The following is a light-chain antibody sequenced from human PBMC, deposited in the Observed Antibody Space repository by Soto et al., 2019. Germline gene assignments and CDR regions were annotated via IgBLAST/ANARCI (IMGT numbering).Light chain of an antibody. J-gene: IGKJ4*01. CDR2: DAS. V-gene: IGKV1-9*01. CDR3: QQLNGYLELT. Sequence: DIQLTQSPSFLSASVGDRVTITCRASQGISTYLAWYQQKLGKAPKLLIYDASTLQGGVPSRFSGSRSGTEFTLTISSLQPEDFATYYCQQLNGYLELTFGGGTKVDI. CDR1: QGISTY.